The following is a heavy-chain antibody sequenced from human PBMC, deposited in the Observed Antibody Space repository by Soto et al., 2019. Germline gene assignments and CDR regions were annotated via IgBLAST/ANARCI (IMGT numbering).Heavy chain of an antibody. D-gene: IGHD3-9*01. J-gene: IGHJ6*02. CDR3: ARARRGLRYFDWLPHYGMDV. CDR2: TYYRSKWYN. V-gene: IGHV6-1*01. CDR1: GDSVSSNSAA. Sequence: PSQTLSLTCAISGDSVSSNSAAWNWIRQSPSRGLEWLGRTYYRSKWYNDYAVSVKSRITINPDTSKNQFSLQLNPVTPEDTAVYYCARARRGLRYFDWLPHYGMDVWGQGTTVTVSS.